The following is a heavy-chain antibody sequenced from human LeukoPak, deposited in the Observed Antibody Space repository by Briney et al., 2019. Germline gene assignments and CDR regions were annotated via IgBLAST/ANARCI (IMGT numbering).Heavy chain of an antibody. CDR3: ARGGGYSGGWSY. D-gene: IGHD6-13*01. J-gene: IGHJ4*02. CDR1: GGPISSYY. Sequence: AETLSLTCTVSGGPISSYYWNWIRQPPGKGLEWIGYIYYTGSTNYNPSLKRRVTISADTYKKQFSLKLSTVSAADTAWYYCARGGGYSGGWSYWGRGTLVTVSS. CDR2: IYYTGST. V-gene: IGHV4-59*01.